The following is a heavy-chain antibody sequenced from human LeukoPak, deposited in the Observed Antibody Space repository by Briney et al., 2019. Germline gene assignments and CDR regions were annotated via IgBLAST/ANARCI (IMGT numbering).Heavy chain of an antibody. D-gene: IGHD1-7*01. CDR1: GGSFSGYY. CDR3: ARDRYNWNYGSYYYYMDV. V-gene: IGHV4-34*01. J-gene: IGHJ6*03. CDR2: INHSGST. Sequence: SETLSLTCAVYGGSFSGYYWSWIRQPPGKGLEWIGEINHSGSTNYNPSLKSRVTIPVDTSKNQFSLKLSSVTAADTAVYYCARDRYNWNYGSYYYYMDVWGKGTTVTVSS.